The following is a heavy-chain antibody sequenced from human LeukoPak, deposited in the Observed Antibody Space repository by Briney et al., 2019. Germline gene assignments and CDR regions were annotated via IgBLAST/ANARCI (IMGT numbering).Heavy chain of an antibody. CDR2: IYYSGST. CDR1: GGSFSGYY. D-gene: IGHD4-17*01. J-gene: IGHJ6*02. Sequence: PSETLSLTCAVYGGSFSGYYWSWIRQPPGKGLEWIGYIYYSGSTNYNPSLKSRVTISVDTSKNQFSLKLSSVTAADTAVYYCARGYGRAYYYYGMDVWGQGTTVTVSS. V-gene: IGHV4-59*01. CDR3: ARGYGRAYYYYGMDV.